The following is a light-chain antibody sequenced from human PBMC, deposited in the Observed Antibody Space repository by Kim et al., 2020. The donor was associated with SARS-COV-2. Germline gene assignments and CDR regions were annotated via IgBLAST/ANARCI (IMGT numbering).Light chain of an antibody. Sequence: GQSITISCTGTRGDVGGYNYVSWYQQHPGKAPKLMIYDVTNRPSGVSDRFSGSKSGNTASLTISGLQAEDEADYYCLSYTGSNVYVFGTGTKVTVL. V-gene: IGLV2-14*03. CDR3: LSYTGSNVYV. J-gene: IGLJ1*01. CDR2: DVT. CDR1: RGDVGGYNY.